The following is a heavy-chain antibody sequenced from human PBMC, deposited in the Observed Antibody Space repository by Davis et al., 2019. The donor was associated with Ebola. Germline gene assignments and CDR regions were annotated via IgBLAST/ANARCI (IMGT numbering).Heavy chain of an antibody. CDR1: GYTFTGYY. V-gene: IGHV1-2*02. CDR2: INPNSGGT. Sequence: ASVKVSCKASGYTFTGYYMHWVRQAPGQGLEWMGWINPNSGGTNYAQKFQGRVTMTRDTSISTAYMELSRLRSDDTAVYYCARGSRAIMITFGGVSGYWGQGTLVTVSS. J-gene: IGHJ4*02. CDR3: ARGSRAIMITFGGVSGY. D-gene: IGHD3-16*01.